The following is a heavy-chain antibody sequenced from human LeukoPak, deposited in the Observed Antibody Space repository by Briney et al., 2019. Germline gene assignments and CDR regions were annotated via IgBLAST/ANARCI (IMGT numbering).Heavy chain of an antibody. D-gene: IGHD3-3*01. CDR1: GGPVSGYY. CDR3: ARGPITIFGIYMDV. V-gene: IGHV4-34*01. Sequence: PSQTLSLTCVVHGGPVSGYYWSWIRQPPGKGLEWIGEINHSGSINYNSSLKRGVSITLDTSKNQISLKVTSVTAADTAVSYCARGPITIFGIYMDVWGEGTTVTVSS. J-gene: IGHJ6*03. CDR2: INHSGSI.